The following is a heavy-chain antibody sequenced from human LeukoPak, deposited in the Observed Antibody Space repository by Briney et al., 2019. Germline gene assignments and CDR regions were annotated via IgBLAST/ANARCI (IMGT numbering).Heavy chain of an antibody. CDR2: MYDCLNT. D-gene: IGHD3-10*01. J-gene: IGHJ2*01. CDR3: ARLRITMVGGLLRGTWYFDL. V-gene: IGHV4-59*01. Sequence: SQTVSLTCTVSGGSITSYYWSWIRQPPGKGLEWIAYMYDCLNTNYNPSLKSRVTTSIDTSRNQFSLRLNSVTAADTAVYYCARLRITMVGGLLRGTWYFDLWGRGTLVTVSS. CDR1: GGSITSYY.